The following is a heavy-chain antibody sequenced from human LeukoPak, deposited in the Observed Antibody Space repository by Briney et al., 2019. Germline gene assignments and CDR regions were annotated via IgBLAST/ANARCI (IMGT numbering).Heavy chain of an antibody. CDR1: GFTFSDYA. D-gene: IGHD5-18*01. CDR2: ISYDGSNK. Sequence: PGRSLRLSCAASGFTFSDYAMHWVRQAPGKGLEWVAVISYDGSNKYYADSVKGRFTISRDNSKNTLYLQMNSLRAEDTAVYYCAKDAGYSYGPFDYWGQGTLVTVSS. J-gene: IGHJ4*02. V-gene: IGHV3-30*18. CDR3: AKDAGYSYGPFDY.